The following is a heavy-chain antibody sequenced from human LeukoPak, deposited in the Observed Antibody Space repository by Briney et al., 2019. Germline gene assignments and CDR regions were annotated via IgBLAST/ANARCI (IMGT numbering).Heavy chain of an antibody. CDR1: GFTFSSYE. V-gene: IGHV3-48*03. CDR3: ARDLYSSGWYYNVRYYGMDV. CDR2: ISSSGSTI. Sequence: GGSLRLSCAASGFTFSSYEMNWVRQAPGKGLEWVSYISSSGSTIYYADSVKGRFTISRDNAKNSLYLQMNSLRAEDTAVYYCARDLYSSGWYYNVRYYGMDVWGQGTTVTVSS. D-gene: IGHD6-19*01. J-gene: IGHJ6*02.